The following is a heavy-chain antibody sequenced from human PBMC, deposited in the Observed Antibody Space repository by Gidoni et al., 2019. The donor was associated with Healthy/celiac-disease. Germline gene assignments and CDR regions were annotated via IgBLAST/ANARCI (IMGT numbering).Heavy chain of an antibody. CDR2: IQQDGSEK. CDR3: ARGGLECDY. J-gene: IGHJ4*02. D-gene: IGHD3-3*01. CDR1: GFTFSSYC. V-gene: IGHV3-7*01. Sequence: VQLAASGGGLVQPGGSLRLSCAAPGFTFSSYCMSWVRQAPGKGLEWIANIQQDGSEKYYVDSVKGRFTISRDNAKNSLYLQMNSLRAEDTAVYYCARGGLECDYWGQGTLVTVSS.